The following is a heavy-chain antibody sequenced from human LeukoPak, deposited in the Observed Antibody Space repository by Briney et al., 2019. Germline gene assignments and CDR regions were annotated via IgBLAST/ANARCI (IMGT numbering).Heavy chain of an antibody. J-gene: IGHJ4*02. CDR1: GGSISSYY. Sequence: SETLSLTCTVSGGSISSYYWSWIRQPPGKGLEWIGYIYYSGSTKYNPSLKSRVTISVDTSKNQFSLKLSSVTAADTAVYYCASTYYDSSGYLFDYWGQGTLVTVSS. D-gene: IGHD3-22*01. CDR3: ASTYYDSSGYLFDY. CDR2: IYYSGST. V-gene: IGHV4-59*01.